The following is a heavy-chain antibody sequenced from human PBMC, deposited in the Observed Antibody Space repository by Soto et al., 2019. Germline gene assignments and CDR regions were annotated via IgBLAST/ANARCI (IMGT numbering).Heavy chain of an antibody. CDR3: ARAREYSGYTSGY. CDR2: ISSSSSYI. Sequence: GSLRLSCAASGFTFSSYAMSWVRQAPVKGLEWVSSISSSSSYIYYADSVKGRFTISRDNAKNSLYLQMSSLRAEDTAVYYCARAREYSGYTSGYWGQGTLVTVSS. CDR1: GFTFSSYA. J-gene: IGHJ4*02. D-gene: IGHD5-12*01. V-gene: IGHV3-21*01.